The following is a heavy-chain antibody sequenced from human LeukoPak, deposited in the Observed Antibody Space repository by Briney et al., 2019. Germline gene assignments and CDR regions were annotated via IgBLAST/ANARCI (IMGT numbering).Heavy chain of an antibody. J-gene: IGHJ6*03. CDR1: GGTFSSYA. V-gene: IGHV1-69*05. CDR2: IIPIFGTA. Sequence: SVKVSCKASGGTFSSYAISWVRQAPGQGLEWMGGIIPIFGTANYAQKFQGRVTMTRDTSISTAYMELSRLRSDDTAVYYCASDERGAAPYYMDVWGKGTTVTVSS. D-gene: IGHD1-26*01. CDR3: ASDERGAAPYYMDV.